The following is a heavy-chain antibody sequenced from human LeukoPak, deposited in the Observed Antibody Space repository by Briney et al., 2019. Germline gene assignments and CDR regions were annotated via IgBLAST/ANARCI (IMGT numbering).Heavy chain of an antibody. CDR3: ARTSYYDILTGYPFFDY. Sequence: GGSLRLSCAASGFTFSSYWMHWVRQAPGKGLVWVSRINSDGSSTSYADSVKGRFTISRDNAKNTLYLQMNSLRAEDTAVYYCARTSYYDILTGYPFFDYWGQGTLVTVSS. J-gene: IGHJ4*02. V-gene: IGHV3-74*01. CDR2: INSDGSST. CDR1: GFTFSSYW. D-gene: IGHD3-9*01.